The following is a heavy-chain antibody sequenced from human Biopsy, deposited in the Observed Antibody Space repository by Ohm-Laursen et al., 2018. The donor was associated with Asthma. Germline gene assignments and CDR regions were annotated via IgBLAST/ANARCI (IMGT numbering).Heavy chain of an antibody. CDR2: IMTFFGTT. CDR1: GGTSSNFA. J-gene: IGHJ6*02. V-gene: IGHV1-69*13. Sequence: GASVKVSCKAPGGTSSNFAISWVRQAPGQGLEWLGGIMTFFGTTNYAQKFQGRVTITADESTSTAYMEVTSLRSEDTAIYYCARCQVGYSSGWSLLLKKIYYSGMDVWGQGTAVTVSS. D-gene: IGHD6-19*01. CDR3: ARCQVGYSSGWSLLLKKIYYSGMDV.